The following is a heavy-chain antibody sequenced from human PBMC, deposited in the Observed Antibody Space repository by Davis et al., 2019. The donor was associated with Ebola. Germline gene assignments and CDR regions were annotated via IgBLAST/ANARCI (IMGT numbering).Heavy chain of an antibody. V-gene: IGHV3-23*01. D-gene: IGHD3-10*01. CDR3: ARDNGEFDY. J-gene: IGHJ4*02. CDR1: GFTFSSYA. Sequence: GESLKISCAASGFTFSSYAMSWVRQAPGKGLEWVSAISGSGGSTYYADSVKGRFTISRDNFKNTLYLQMNSLRAEDTAVYYCARDNGEFDYWGQGTLVTVSS. CDR2: ISGSGGST.